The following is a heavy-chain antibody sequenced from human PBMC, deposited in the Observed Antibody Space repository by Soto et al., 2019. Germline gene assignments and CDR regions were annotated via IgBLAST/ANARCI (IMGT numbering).Heavy chain of an antibody. V-gene: IGHV4-31*03. Sequence: QVQLQESGPGLVKPSQTLSLTCTVSGGSISSGGYYWRWIRQHPGKGLEWIGYIYYSGSTYYNPSLKSRVTLSVDTAKNQFSLKLSSVTAADTAVYYCARGPTSGNYYYYGMDVWGQGTTVTVSS. CDR2: IYYSGST. CDR1: GGSISSGGYY. CDR3: ARGPTSGNYYYYGMDV. J-gene: IGHJ6*02.